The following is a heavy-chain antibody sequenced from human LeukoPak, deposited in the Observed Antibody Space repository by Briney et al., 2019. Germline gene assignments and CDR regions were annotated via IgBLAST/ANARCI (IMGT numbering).Heavy chain of an antibody. CDR3: ARDPGYSSGWYYFDY. D-gene: IGHD6-19*01. CDR2: IIPIFGTA. J-gene: IGHJ4*02. Sequence: SVKVSCKASGYTFTGYYIHWVRQAPGQGLEWMGGIIPIFGTANYAQKFQGRVTITADESTSTAYMELSSLRSEDTAVYYCARDPGYSSGWYYFDYWGQGTLVTVSS. V-gene: IGHV1-69*13. CDR1: GYTFTGYY.